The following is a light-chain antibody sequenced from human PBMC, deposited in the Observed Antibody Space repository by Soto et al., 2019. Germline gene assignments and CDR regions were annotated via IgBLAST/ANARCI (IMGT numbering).Light chain of an antibody. V-gene: IGKV1-33*01. Sequence: DIQMTQSPSSLSASVGDRVTIICQASQDINNYLNWYQQKPGKAPKLLIYDSSNLEIGVPSRFSGSGYGTRFSCTISRLQPEDIATYYCQQFDNLPFTFGQGTRLEIK. CDR3: QQFDNLPFT. CDR1: QDINNY. CDR2: DSS. J-gene: IGKJ5*01.